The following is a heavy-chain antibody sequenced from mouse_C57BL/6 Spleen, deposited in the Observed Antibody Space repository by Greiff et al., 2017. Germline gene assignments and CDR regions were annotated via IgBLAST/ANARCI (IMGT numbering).Heavy chain of an antibody. CDR1: GYTFTSYW. J-gene: IGHJ4*01. CDR2: IHPNSGST. D-gene: IGHD1-1*01. Sequence: QVQLQQPGAELVKPGASVKLSCKASGYTFTSYWMHWVKQRPGQGLEWIGMIHPNSGSTNYNEKFKSKATLTVDKSSSTAYMQLSSLTSEDSAVYYCARGLITFYAMDYWGQGTSVTVSS. V-gene: IGHV1-64*01. CDR3: ARGLITFYAMDY.